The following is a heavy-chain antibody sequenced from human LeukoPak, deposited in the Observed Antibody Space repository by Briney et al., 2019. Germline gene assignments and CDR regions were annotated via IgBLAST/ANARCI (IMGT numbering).Heavy chain of an antibody. CDR3: AREDMQVAIYYFDY. CDR2: IYTSGNT. CDR1: GGSISSGSYY. D-gene: IGHD2-15*01. Sequence: KPSETLSLTCTVSGGSISSGSYYWSWLRQPAGKGLEWIGRIYTSGNTNYNPSLKSRVTISVDTSKNQFSLKLSSVTAADTAVYYCAREDMQVAIYYFDYWGQGTLVTVSS. V-gene: IGHV4-61*02. J-gene: IGHJ4*02.